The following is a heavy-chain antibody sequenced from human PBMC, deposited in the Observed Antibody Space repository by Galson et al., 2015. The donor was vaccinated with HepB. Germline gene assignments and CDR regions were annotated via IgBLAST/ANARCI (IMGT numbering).Heavy chain of an antibody. Sequence: SLRLSCAASGFTFSSYAIHWVRQAPGKGLEWMASISYHGSNKYYADSVKGRFTISRDDSKNTVYLQMNSLKPEDTAVYYCARGGGRDGYKGGLGYWGQGALVIVSS. CDR1: GFTFSSYA. V-gene: IGHV3-30-3*01. D-gene: IGHD5-24*01. J-gene: IGHJ4*02. CDR3: ARGGGRDGYKGGLGY. CDR2: ISYHGSNK.